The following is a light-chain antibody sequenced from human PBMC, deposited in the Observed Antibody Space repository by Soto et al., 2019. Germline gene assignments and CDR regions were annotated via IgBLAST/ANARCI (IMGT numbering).Light chain of an antibody. J-gene: IGLJ2*01. CDR3: SSYTSSSTFVV. Sequence: QSALTQPASVSGSPGQSITISCTGTSSDVGGYHYVYWYQQHPGKAPKLMIYDVSNRPSGVSNRFSGSKSGNTASLTISGLQAEDEDDYYCSSYTSSSTFVVFGGGTKVTVL. V-gene: IGLV2-14*01. CDR2: DVS. CDR1: SSDVGGYHY.